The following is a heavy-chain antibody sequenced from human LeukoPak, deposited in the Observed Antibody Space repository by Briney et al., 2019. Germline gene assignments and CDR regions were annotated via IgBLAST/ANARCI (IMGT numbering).Heavy chain of an antibody. CDR1: GFTFDDYG. J-gene: IGHJ4*02. CDR2: INWNGGST. V-gene: IGHV3-20*04. D-gene: IGHD6-19*01. CDR3: ARDSIAVAGNDY. Sequence: GGSLRLSCAASGFTFDDYGMSWVRQAPGKGLEWVSGINWNGGSTGYADSVKGRFTISRDNAKNSLYLQMNRLRAEDTALYYCARDSIAVAGNDYWGQGTLVTVSS.